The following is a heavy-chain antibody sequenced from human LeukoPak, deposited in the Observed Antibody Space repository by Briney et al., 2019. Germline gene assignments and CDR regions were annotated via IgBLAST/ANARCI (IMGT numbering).Heavy chain of an antibody. CDR1: GFSFSSYT. CDR3: ANRNYYLDY. Sequence: GGSLRLSCAASGFSFSSYTMAWVRQAPGKGLEWVSAISASGENTWYADSVKGQFTISSDNSKNTLYLQMNNLRAEDTAIYYCANRNYYLDYWGQGTLVTVSS. CDR2: ISASGENT. J-gene: IGHJ4*02. D-gene: IGHD3-10*01. V-gene: IGHV3-23*01.